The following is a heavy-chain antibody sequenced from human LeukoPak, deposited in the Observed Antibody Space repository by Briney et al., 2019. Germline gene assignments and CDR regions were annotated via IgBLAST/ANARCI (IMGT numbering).Heavy chain of an antibody. CDR3: ARVPMNYYDSSGPYDAFDI. CDR1: GGSISSYY. J-gene: IGHJ3*02. D-gene: IGHD3-22*01. V-gene: IGHV4-59*01. CDR2: IYYSGST. Sequence: PPETLSLTCTVSGGSISSYYWSWIRQPPGQGLEWIGYIYYSGSTNYNPSLKSRVTISVDTSKNQFSLKLSSVTAADTAVYYCARVPMNYYDSSGPYDAFDIGRQGTVVTVSS.